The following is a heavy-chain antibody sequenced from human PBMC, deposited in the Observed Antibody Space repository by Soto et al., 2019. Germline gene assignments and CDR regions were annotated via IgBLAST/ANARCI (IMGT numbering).Heavy chain of an antibody. V-gene: IGHV1-46*01. CDR2: INPSEGST. D-gene: IGHD3-16*01. Sequence: QVQLVQSGAEVKKPGAAVKVSCKASGYTFTSYYMHWVRQAPGQGLEWMGIINPSEGSTNYPRKFQDKVTMTRDTSTNTVYMELSALRSQDTAVYYCARTTFARGGFEYYGMDVWGQGTTVTVSS. J-gene: IGHJ6*02. CDR3: ARTTFARGGFEYYGMDV. CDR1: GYTFTSYY.